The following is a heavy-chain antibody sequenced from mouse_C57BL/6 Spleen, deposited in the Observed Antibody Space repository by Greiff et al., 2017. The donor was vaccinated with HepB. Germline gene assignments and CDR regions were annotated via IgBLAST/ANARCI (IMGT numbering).Heavy chain of an antibody. V-gene: IGHV1-52*01. J-gene: IGHJ3*01. CDR1: GYTFTSYW. CDR3: ARVFYYDYDWFAY. Sequence: QVQLKQPGAELVRPGSSVKLSCKASGYTFTSYWMHWVKQRPIQGLEWIGNIDPSDSETHYNQKFKDKATLTVDKSSSTAYMQLSSLTSEDSAVYYCARVFYYDYDWFAYWGQGTLVTVSA. CDR2: IDPSDSET. D-gene: IGHD2-4*01.